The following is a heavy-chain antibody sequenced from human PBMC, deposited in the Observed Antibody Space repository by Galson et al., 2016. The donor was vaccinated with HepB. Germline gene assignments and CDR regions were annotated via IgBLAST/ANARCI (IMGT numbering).Heavy chain of an antibody. CDR2: IWYDGSNK. Sequence: SLRLSCAASGFTFSTYGIHWVRQAPGKGLERVAVIWYDGSNKYYGDSVKGRFTISRDNSKNTVYLQMNSLRAEDTAVYYCARGFAVPGRIDYWGQGTLVTVSS. J-gene: IGHJ4*02. V-gene: IGHV3-33*01. D-gene: IGHD2-2*01. CDR1: GFTFSTYG. CDR3: ARGFAVPGRIDY.